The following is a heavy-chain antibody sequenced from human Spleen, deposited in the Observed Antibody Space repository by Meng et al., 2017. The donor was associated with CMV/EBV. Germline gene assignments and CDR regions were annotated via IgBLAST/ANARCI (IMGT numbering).Heavy chain of an antibody. Sequence: GESLKISCAAFGFAFRSYSMNWVRQPPGKGLEWVASISSTISDIYSADSVKGRFTISRDNGRDSLYLQMNSLRAEDTGVYYCARGGTTVTFFDHWGPGTLVTVSS. J-gene: IGHJ4*02. CDR3: ARGGTTVTFFDH. CDR1: GFAFRSYS. D-gene: IGHD4-17*01. CDR2: ISSTISDI. V-gene: IGHV3-21*01.